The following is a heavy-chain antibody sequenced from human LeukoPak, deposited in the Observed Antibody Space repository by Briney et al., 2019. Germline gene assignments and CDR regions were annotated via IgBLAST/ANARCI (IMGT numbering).Heavy chain of an antibody. D-gene: IGHD2-21*02. CDR1: GFTFSSYS. J-gene: IGHJ6*03. Sequence: KAGGSLRLSCAASGFTFSSYSMNWVRQAPGKGLEWVSSISSSSSYIYYADSVKGRFTISRDNAKNSLYLQMNSLRAEDTAVYYCARDDSKFYYYMDVWGKGTTVTVSS. CDR3: ARDDSKFYYYMDV. V-gene: IGHV3-21*01. CDR2: ISSSSSYI.